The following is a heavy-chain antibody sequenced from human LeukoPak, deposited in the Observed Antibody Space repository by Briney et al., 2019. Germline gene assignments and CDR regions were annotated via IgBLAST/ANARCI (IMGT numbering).Heavy chain of an antibody. CDR3: ARGRSSVRTMIVVVTRINWFDP. Sequence: NASETLSLTCAVYGGSFSGYYWSWIRLPPGKGLEWIGEINHSGSTNYNPSLKSRVTISVDTSKNQFSLKLSSVTAADTAVYYCARGRSSVRTMIVVVTRINWFDPWGQGTLVTVSS. V-gene: IGHV4-34*01. J-gene: IGHJ5*02. CDR1: GGSFSGYY. CDR2: INHSGST. D-gene: IGHD3-22*01.